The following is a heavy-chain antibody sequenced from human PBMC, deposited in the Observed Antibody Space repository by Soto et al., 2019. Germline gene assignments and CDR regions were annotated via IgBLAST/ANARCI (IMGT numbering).Heavy chain of an antibody. D-gene: IGHD2-15*01. Sequence: QVQLVQSGAEVKKPGASVKVSCKASGYTFTSYAMHWVRQAPGQRLEWMGWINAGNGTTKYSQKFQGRVTITRDTSASTGYMELSSLTSEDTAVYYCARGPGGPDGPGDYWGQGTLVTVSS. V-gene: IGHV1-3*01. CDR1: GYTFTSYA. J-gene: IGHJ4*02. CDR2: INAGNGTT. CDR3: ARGPGGPDGPGDY.